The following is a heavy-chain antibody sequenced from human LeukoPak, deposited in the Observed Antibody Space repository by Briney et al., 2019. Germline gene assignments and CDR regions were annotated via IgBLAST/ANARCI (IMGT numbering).Heavy chain of an antibody. CDR2: ISGSDSKT. Sequence: GGSLRLSCAASGFTFTNYAMTWVRQAPGKGLEWVSSISGSDSKTYYADSVKGRFTSSRDNAKNTVYLQMNSLRAEDTAIYYCAKDAANYPFFFDFWGQGTPVTVSS. CDR1: GFTFTNYA. D-gene: IGHD4/OR15-4a*01. CDR3: AKDAANYPFFFDF. V-gene: IGHV3-23*01. J-gene: IGHJ4*02.